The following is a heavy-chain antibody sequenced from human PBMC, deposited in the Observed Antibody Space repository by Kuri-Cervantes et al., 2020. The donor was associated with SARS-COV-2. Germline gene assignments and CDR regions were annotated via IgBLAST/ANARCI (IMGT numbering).Heavy chain of an antibody. CDR2: IYYSGST. J-gene: IGHJ6*03. V-gene: IGHV4-34*01. CDR3: ARAYGFLRYIYYMDV. CDR1: GGSFSGYY. D-gene: IGHD4-17*01. Sequence: ESLKISCAVYGGSFSGYYWSWIRQPPGKGLEWIGYIYYSGSTNYNPSLKSRVTISVDTSSKQFSLHLGSVTAADTAVYYCARAYGFLRYIYYMDVWGRGTTVTVSS.